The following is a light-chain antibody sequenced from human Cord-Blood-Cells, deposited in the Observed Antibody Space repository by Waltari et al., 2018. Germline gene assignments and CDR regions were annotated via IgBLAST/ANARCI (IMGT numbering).Light chain of an antibody. CDR3: SSYTSSRV. CDR1: SSDVGGYNY. J-gene: IGLJ2*01. V-gene: IGLV2-14*01. Sequence: QSALTQPASVSGSPGQSITISCTGTSSDVGGYNYVSWYQQHPGKAPKLMIYEVSNRSSGVSNRFSGAKSGNAASLTISGLQAEDEADYYCSSYTSSRVVGGGTKLTVL. CDR2: EVS.